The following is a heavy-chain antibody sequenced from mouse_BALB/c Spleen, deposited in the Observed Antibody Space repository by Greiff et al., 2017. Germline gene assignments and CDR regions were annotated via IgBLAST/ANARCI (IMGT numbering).Heavy chain of an antibody. V-gene: IGHV1-15*01. D-gene: IGHD1-2*01. CDR3: TRLSLRLGWFAY. Sequence: VKLQQSGAELVRPGASVTLSCKASGYTFTDYEMHWVKQTPVHGLEWIGAIDPETGGTAYNQKFKGKATLTADKSSSTAYMELRSLTSEDSAVYYCTRLSLRLGWFAYWGQGTLVTVSA. CDR2: IDPETGGT. CDR1: GYTFTDYE. J-gene: IGHJ3*01.